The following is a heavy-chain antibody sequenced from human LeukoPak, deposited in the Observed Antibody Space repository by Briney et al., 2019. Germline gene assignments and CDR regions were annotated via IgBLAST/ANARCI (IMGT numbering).Heavy chain of an antibody. J-gene: IGHJ3*02. CDR1: GYTFRGVNY. D-gene: IGHD5-24*01. V-gene: IGHV1-2*02. CDR3: GRGGVLEIYEGSDAFDS. CDR2: IKPNNVGT. Sequence: ASVRVSSKASGYTFRGVNYIHWVRQAPGQGREWMGWIKPNNVGTNDAQKFHGGVSLTSDTPLSTAYIKLRRLKSHDTPLYSCGRGGVLEIYEGSDAFDSWGQGTMVTVSS.